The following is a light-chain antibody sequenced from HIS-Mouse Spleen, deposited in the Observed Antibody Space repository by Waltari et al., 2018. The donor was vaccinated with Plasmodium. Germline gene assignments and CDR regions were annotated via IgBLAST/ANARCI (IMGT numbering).Light chain of an antibody. Sequence: DIQMTQSPSSLSASVGDRVTITCRASQSISNYLNWYQQKPGKAPKLLIYAASSLQSGVPSRFSGSGSGTDFILTISSLQPEYFATYYCQQSYSTWTFGQGTKVEIK. CDR1: QSISNY. CDR2: AAS. J-gene: IGKJ1*01. CDR3: QQSYSTWT. V-gene: IGKV1-39*01.